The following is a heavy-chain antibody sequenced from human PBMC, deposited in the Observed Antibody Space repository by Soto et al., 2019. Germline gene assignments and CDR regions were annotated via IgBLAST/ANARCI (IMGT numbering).Heavy chain of an antibody. CDR3: AAGYSTGLDAFDI. D-gene: IGHD2-8*02. CDR2: IYPGDSDT. J-gene: IGHJ3*02. Sequence: PXESLKISCKASGYSFSDYWIGWVRQIPGRGLEWMGIIYPGDSDTRYSASFQGQVTMSVDKSDSSAYLQWRSLKASDTAIYYCAAGYSTGLDAFDIWGQGTMVTVSS. CDR1: GYSFSDYW. V-gene: IGHV5-51*01.